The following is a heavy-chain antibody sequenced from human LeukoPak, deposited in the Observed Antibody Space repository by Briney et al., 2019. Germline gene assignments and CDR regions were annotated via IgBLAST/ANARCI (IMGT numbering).Heavy chain of an antibody. Sequence: GGSLRLSCAASGFTFSNAWMSWVRQAPGKGLEWVSVIYSGGTTYYADSVKGRFTISRDNFKNTLYLQMNSLRAEDTAVYYCARGGDSSREYYFDYWGQGTLVTVSS. J-gene: IGHJ4*02. CDR2: IYSGGTT. V-gene: IGHV3-53*01. CDR1: GFTFSNAW. CDR3: ARGGDSSREYYFDY. D-gene: IGHD6-13*01.